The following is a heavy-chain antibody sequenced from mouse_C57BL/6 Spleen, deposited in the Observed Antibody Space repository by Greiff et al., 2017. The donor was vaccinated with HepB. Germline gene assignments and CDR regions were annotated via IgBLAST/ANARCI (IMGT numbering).Heavy chain of an antibody. J-gene: IGHJ4*01. CDR1: GYTFTSYW. CDR3: ARWSTGAMDY. V-gene: IGHV1-64*01. D-gene: IGHD2-1*01. CDR2: IHPNSGST. Sequence: VKLQQPGAELVKPGASVKLSCKASGYTFTSYWMHWVKQRPGQGLEWIGMIHPNSGSTNYNEKFKSKATLTVDKSSSTAYMQLSSLTSEDSAVYYCARWSTGAMDYWGQGTSVTVSS.